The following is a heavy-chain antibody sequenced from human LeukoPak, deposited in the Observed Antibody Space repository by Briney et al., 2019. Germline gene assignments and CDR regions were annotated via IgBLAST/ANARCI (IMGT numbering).Heavy chain of an antibody. Sequence: SETLSLTCTVSGGSISSYYWSWIRQPPGKGLEWIGYIYYSGITNYNPSLESRVTISVDTSKNQFSLKLSSVTAADTAVYYCARHLGDGYIQRGDWYFDLWGRGTLVTVSS. V-gene: IGHV4-59*08. CDR1: GGSISSYY. J-gene: IGHJ2*01. D-gene: IGHD5-24*01. CDR2: IYYSGIT. CDR3: ARHLGDGYIQRGDWYFDL.